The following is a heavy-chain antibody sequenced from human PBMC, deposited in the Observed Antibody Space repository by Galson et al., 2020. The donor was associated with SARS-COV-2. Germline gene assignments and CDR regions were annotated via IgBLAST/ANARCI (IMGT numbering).Heavy chain of an antibody. Sequence: GESLKISCAASGFTVSSNYMSWVRQAPGKGLEWVSVIYSGGSTYYADSVKGRFTISRDNSKNTLYLQMNSLRAEDTAVYYCAREYSSGWFNWFDPWGQGTLVTVSS. J-gene: IGHJ5*02. D-gene: IGHD6-19*01. CDR3: AREYSSGWFNWFDP. CDR1: GFTVSSNY. CDR2: IYSGGST. V-gene: IGHV3-66*02.